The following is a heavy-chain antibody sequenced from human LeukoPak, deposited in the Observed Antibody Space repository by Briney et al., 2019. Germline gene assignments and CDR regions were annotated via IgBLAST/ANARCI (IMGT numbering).Heavy chain of an antibody. CDR2: MYYSGNT. CDR1: GGSISSGAYY. D-gene: IGHD3-10*01. Sequence: SQTLSLTCTVSGGSISSGAYYWSWIRQHPGKGLEWIGYMYYSGNTYYNPSLKSRVTILVDTSKNQVSLKLNSVTAADTAVYYCARVIRGFGALDYWGQGTLVTVPS. CDR3: ARVIRGFGALDY. J-gene: IGHJ4*02. V-gene: IGHV4-31*03.